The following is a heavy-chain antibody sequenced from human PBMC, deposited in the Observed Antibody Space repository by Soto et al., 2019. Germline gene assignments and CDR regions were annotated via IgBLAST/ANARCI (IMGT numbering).Heavy chain of an antibody. V-gene: IGHV3-21*06. CDR2: ISSTTNYI. Sequence: EVQLVESGGGLVKPGGSLRLSCAAPGFTFTSYSMNWVRQAPGKGLEWVSSISSTTNYIYYGDSMKSRFTISRDDAKNALYLESNSLRAEDTAVYYCARESEDVTSYCDYWGEGTLVTVSS. J-gene: IGHJ4*02. CDR3: ARESEDVTSYCDY. CDR1: GFTFTSYS.